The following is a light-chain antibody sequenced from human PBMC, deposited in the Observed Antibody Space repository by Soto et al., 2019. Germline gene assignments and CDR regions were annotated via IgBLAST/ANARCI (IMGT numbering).Light chain of an antibody. V-gene: IGKV3-20*01. CDR2: GAS. CDR1: QSVSNNY. CDR3: QQYGSSGT. Sequence: EIVLTQSPGTLSLYPGERATLSCRASQSVSNNYLASYQQKPGQAPRLLIYGASNRATGIPDRFSGSGSGTDFTLTISRLEPEDFAVYYWQQYGSSGTFGQGSQVDIK. J-gene: IGKJ1*01.